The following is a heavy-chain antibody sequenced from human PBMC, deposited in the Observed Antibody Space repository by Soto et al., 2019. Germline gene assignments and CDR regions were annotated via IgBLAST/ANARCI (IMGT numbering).Heavy chain of an antibody. V-gene: IGHV1-69*01. CDR1: GGTFSSYA. CDR2: IIPIFGTA. CDR3: ASNGYNYEEVYYFDY. D-gene: IGHD5-12*01. J-gene: IGHJ4*02. Sequence: QVQLVQSGAEVKKPGSSVKVSCKASGGTFSSYAISWVRQAPGQGLEWMGGIIPIFGTANYAQKFQGRVTITADESTSTDYMELSSLRSEDTAVYYCASNGYNYEEVYYFDYWGQGTLVTVSS.